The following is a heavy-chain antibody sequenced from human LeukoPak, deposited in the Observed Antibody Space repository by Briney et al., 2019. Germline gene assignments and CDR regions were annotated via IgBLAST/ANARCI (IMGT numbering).Heavy chain of an antibody. V-gene: IGHV4-59*12. D-gene: IGHD3-10*01. Sequence: SETLSLTCTVSGVSISNYYWSWIRQPPGKGLEWIGYIYYSGSTNYNPSLKSRVTISVDTSKNQFSLYLSSVTAADTAVYYCARVTSGEFADYWGQGTLVTVSS. CDR2: IYYSGST. J-gene: IGHJ4*02. CDR1: GVSISNYY. CDR3: ARVTSGEFADY.